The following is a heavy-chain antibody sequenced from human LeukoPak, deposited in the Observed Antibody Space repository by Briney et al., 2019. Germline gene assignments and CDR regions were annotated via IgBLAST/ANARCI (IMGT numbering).Heavy chain of an antibody. Sequence: GGSLRFSCAASGFTFSSYGMHWVRQAPGKGLEWVAFIRYDGSNKYYTDSVKGRFTISRDNSKNTLYLQMNSLRAEDTAVYYCAKGRGWEASYYYYYMDVWGKGTTVTISS. V-gene: IGHV3-30*02. J-gene: IGHJ6*03. CDR3: AKGRGWEASYYYYYMDV. D-gene: IGHD1-26*01. CDR1: GFTFSSYG. CDR2: IRYDGSNK.